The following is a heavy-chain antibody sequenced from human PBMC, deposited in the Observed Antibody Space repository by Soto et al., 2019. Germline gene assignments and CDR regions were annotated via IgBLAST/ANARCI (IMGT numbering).Heavy chain of an antibody. D-gene: IGHD6-19*01. CDR1: GGSFSGYY. Sequence: PSETLSLPCSVYGGSFSGYYWSWIRQPPGKGLEWIGEINHSGVTSYNPSLASRVSISLDRSNNQCSLKLKSATAADTAVYFCAGMPYTSGLRFDPWGPGTLVTVPS. V-gene: IGHV4-34*01. CDR3: AGMPYTSGLRFDP. J-gene: IGHJ5*02. CDR2: INHSGVT.